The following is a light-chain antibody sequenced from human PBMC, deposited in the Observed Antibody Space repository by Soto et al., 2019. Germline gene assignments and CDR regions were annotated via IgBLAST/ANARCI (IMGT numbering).Light chain of an antibody. Sequence: QSVLTQRPSVSGAPGQRVTISCTGSSSNIGAGYDVHWYQQVPGTAPKLLIYGNSNRPSGVPDRFSGSKSGTSASLAITGLQAEDEADYYCQSYDTIVSGSRVVFGGGTKLTVL. CDR3: QSYDTIVSGSRVV. J-gene: IGLJ2*01. CDR2: GNS. CDR1: SSNIGAGYD. V-gene: IGLV1-40*01.